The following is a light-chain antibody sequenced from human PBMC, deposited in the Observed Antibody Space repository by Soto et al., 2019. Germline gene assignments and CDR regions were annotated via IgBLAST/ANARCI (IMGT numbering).Light chain of an antibody. CDR2: ATS. Sequence: DIQMTQSPSSLSASVGDRVTITCRASQGSNHYLAWFQQKPGKVPKLLIYATSTLQSGVPSRFSGSGFRTDFTLTISILPPEDVATYYCQKHNSAPLFFGPGNKLEIQ. CDR3: QKHNSAPLF. J-gene: IGKJ3*01. V-gene: IGKV1-27*01. CDR1: QGSNHY.